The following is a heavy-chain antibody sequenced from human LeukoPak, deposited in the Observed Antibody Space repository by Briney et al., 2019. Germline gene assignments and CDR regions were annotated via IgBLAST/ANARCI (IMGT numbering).Heavy chain of an antibody. V-gene: IGHV3-21*01. Sequence: GGSLRLSCAASGFTFSSYSMNWVRQAPGKGLEWVSSISSISYIYYADSVKGRFTISRDTAKNSLYLQMNSLGVEDTAIYYCVRDSPRAFDLWGRGTMVTVS. J-gene: IGHJ3*01. CDR1: GFTFSSYS. CDR2: ISSISYI. CDR3: VRDSPRAFDL.